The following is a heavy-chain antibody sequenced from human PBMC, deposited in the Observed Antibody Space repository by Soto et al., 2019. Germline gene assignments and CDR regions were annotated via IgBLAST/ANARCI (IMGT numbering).Heavy chain of an antibody. CDR1: GFTFSSYA. J-gene: IGHJ6*02. CDR3: ARDLRRANYDFWSGHTPGYGMDV. CDR2: ISYDGSNK. Sequence: GGSLRLSCAASGFTFSSYAMHWVRQAPGKGLEWVAVISYDGSNKYYADSVKGRFTISRDNPKNTLYLQMNSLRAEDTAVYYCARDLRRANYDFWSGHTPGYGMDVWGQGTTVTVSS. D-gene: IGHD3-3*01. V-gene: IGHV3-30-3*01.